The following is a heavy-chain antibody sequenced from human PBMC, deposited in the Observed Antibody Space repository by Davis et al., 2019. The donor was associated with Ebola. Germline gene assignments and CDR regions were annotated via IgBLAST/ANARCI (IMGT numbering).Heavy chain of an antibody. J-gene: IGHJ5*02. V-gene: IGHV1-2*06. D-gene: IGHD2-15*01. CDR3: ARGRYCSGGSCFSRWFDP. CDR1: GYTFTGYY. CDR2: INPNSGGT. Sequence: ASVKVSCKASGYTFTGYYMHWVRQAPGQGLEWMGRINPNSGGTNYAQKFQGRVTMTRDTSTSTAYMELSSLRSEDTAVYYCARGRYCSGGSCFSRWFDPWGQGTLVTVSS.